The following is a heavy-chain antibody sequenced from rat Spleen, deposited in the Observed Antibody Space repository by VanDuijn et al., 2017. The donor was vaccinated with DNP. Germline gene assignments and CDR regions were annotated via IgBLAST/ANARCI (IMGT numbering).Heavy chain of an antibody. CDR2: ISYSGST. V-gene: IGHV3-1*01. CDR3: ARWVRYFDY. D-gene: IGHD1-1*01. J-gene: IGHJ2*01. CDR1: GYSITSSY. Sequence: EVQLQESGPGLVRPSQSLSLTCSVTGYSITSSYRWNWIRKFPGNKMEWMGYISYSGSTGYNPSLKSRISITRDTSKNQFFLHLNSVTTEDTGTYYCARWVRYFDYWGHGVMVTVSS.